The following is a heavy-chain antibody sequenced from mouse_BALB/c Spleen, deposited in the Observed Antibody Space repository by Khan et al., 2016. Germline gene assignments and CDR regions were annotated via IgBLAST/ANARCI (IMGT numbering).Heavy chain of an antibody. CDR1: GYSISSGYS. J-gene: IGHJ2*01. D-gene: IGHD1-1*01. CDR2: IHYSGST. Sequence: EVELVESGPDLVKPSQSLSLTCTVSGYSISSGYSWHWIRQFPGNKLEWMAYIHYSGSTNYNPSLKSRISITRDTSKNQFFLQLISVTTEDTATYYCTRGDYYGSGYWGQGTTLTVSS. V-gene: IGHV3-1*02. CDR3: TRGDYYGSGY.